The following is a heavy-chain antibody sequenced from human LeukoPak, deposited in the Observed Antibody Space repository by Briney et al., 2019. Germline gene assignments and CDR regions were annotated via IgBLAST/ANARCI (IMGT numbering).Heavy chain of an antibody. CDR3: ARAYIVVVPAAIEPVYNWFDP. Sequence: SVKVSCKASGGTFSSYAISWVRQAPGQGLEWMGGIIPIFDTANYAQKFQGRVTITTDESTSTAYMELSSLRSEDTAVYYCARAYIVVVPAAIEPVYNWFDPWGQGTLVTVSS. CDR2: IIPIFDTA. CDR1: GGTFSSYA. J-gene: IGHJ5*02. D-gene: IGHD2-2*01. V-gene: IGHV1-69*05.